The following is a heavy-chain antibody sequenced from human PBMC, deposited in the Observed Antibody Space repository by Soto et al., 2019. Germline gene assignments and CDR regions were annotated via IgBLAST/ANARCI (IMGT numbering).Heavy chain of an antibody. Sequence: SETLSLTCTVSGDSMYSTSYYWAWIRQPPGKGLEWIGSMYYSGSTFYNPSLKSRVTMSVDTSKNQFYLKLRSVTAADTAVYYCARSSSRAFRSLEWVEPLDCWGQGTPVTVSS. V-gene: IGHV4-39*01. CDR1: GDSMYSTSYY. D-gene: IGHD3-3*01. CDR3: ARSSSRAFRSLEWVEPLDC. J-gene: IGHJ4*02. CDR2: MYYSGST.